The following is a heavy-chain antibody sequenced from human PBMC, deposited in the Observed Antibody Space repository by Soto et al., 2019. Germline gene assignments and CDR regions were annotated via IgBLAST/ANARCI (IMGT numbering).Heavy chain of an antibody. J-gene: IGHJ2*01. V-gene: IGHV1-18*01. Sequence: ASVKVSCKASGYTFTSYGISWVRQAPGQGLEWMGWISAYNGNTNYAQKLQGRVTMTTDTSTSTAYMELRSLRSDDTAVYYCARWRSSYSFWYFDLWGRGTLVTVSS. CDR3: ARWRSSYSFWYFDL. D-gene: IGHD6-6*01. CDR2: ISAYNGNT. CDR1: GYTFTSYG.